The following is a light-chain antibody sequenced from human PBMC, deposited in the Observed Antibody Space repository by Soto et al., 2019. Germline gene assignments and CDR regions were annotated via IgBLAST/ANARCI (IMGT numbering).Light chain of an antibody. CDR2: GAS. CDR3: QQYGTSPYT. CDR1: QIVNNNL. V-gene: IGKV3-20*01. Sequence: EIVLTQSPDTLSLSPGERAILSCRASQIVNNNLLAWYQQKVGQAPRLLIYGASKRPGGIPDKFSGSGSGTDFTFTINRLEPEDFAVYYCQQYGTSPYTFAQGTKLEI. J-gene: IGKJ2*01.